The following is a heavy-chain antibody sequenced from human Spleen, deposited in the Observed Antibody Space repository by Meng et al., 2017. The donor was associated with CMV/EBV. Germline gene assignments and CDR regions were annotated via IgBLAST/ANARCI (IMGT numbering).Heavy chain of an antibody. CDR1: GFTFSGFW. V-gene: IGHV3-7*01. D-gene: IGHD6-13*01. J-gene: IGHJ5*02. CDR2: IKDDGGEQ. Sequence: GGSLRLSCAASGFTFSGFWMSWVRQAPGKGLEWVANIKDDGGEQYYADSVKGRFTVSRDNAKSSLFLQMNSLRAEDTAVYYCARETAAAGNWFDPWGQGTLVTVSS. CDR3: ARETAAAGNWFDP.